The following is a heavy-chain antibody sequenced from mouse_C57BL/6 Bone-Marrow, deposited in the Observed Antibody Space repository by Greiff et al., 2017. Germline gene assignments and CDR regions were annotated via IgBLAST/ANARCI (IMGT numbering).Heavy chain of an antibody. CDR3: ALRELGLPWFAY. CDR1: GYTFTSYG. CDR2: IYPRSGNT. Sequence: VQLVESGAELARPGASVKLSCKASGYTFTSYGISWVKQSTGQGLEWIGEIYPRSGNTSYNEKFKGKATLTSDKSSSTAYMELRSLTSEDTAVYFCALRELGLPWFAYWGQGTLVTVSA. J-gene: IGHJ3*01. V-gene: IGHV1-81*01. D-gene: IGHD4-1*01.